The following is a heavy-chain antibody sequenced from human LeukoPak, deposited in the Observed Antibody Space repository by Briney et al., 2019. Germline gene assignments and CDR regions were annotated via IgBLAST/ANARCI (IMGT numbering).Heavy chain of an antibody. Sequence: GGSLRLSCAASGFIFSSYTMSWDRQAPGKGLQWVSAISGSGDNIYYTDSVKGRFTISRDNSKNTLYLQMNSLRAEDTAVYYCAKPQWQVEYWGRGTLVTVSS. CDR1: GFIFSSYT. V-gene: IGHV3-23*01. CDR3: AKPQWQVEY. J-gene: IGHJ4*02. CDR2: ISGSGDNI. D-gene: IGHD6-19*01.